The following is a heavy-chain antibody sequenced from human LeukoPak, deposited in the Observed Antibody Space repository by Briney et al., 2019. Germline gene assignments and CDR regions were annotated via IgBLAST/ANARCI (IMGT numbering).Heavy chain of an antibody. CDR1: GYTFTSYY. D-gene: IGHD2-21*01. CDR3: ARAPHIPDYMGV. CDR2: IIPIFGTA. Sequence: ASVKVSCKASGYTFTSYYMHWVRQAPGQGLEWMGGIIPIFGTANYAQKFQGRVTITTDESTSTAYMELSSLRSEDTAVYYCARAPHIPDYMGVWGKGTTVTVSS. V-gene: IGHV1-69*05. J-gene: IGHJ6*03.